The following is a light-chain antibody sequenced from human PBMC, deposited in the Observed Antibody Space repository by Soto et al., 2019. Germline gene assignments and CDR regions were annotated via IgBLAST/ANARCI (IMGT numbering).Light chain of an antibody. V-gene: IGKV1-5*03. Sequence: DIQMTQSPSTLSASVGDRVTITCRASQSISNWLVWYQQKPGKAPKLLIYRASSLESGVPSRFSGSGSGTEFTLTISSLQPDDFATYYCQQYNSYSPRLTFGGGTKVETK. J-gene: IGKJ4*01. CDR1: QSISNW. CDR3: QQYNSYSPRLT. CDR2: RAS.